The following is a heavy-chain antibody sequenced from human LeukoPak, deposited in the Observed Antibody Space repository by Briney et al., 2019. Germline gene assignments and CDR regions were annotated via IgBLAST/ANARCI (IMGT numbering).Heavy chain of an antibody. CDR1: GFSYSSYW. D-gene: IGHD3-22*01. J-gene: IGHJ4*02. CDR2: IKQDGSEK. Sequence: GGSLRLSCAASGFSYSSYWMRWVRQARGKELVWVDHIKQDGSEKRYVDSVKGRFNISRDNAMKSLYLQMNSLRAEDTAVYYCSRGGGGYYDSSGYYYYWGQGILVTVSS. CDR3: SRGGGGYYDSSGYYYY. V-gene: IGHV3-7*04.